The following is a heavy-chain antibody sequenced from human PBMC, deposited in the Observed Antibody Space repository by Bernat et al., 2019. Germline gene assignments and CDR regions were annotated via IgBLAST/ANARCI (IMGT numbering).Heavy chain of an antibody. V-gene: IGHV3-30*01. J-gene: IGHJ6*03. CDR3: ASGPTGIAAAGKGVDYYSYYYMDV. Sequence: QVQLVESGGGVVQPGRSLRLSCAASGFTFSSYAMHWVRQAPGKGLEWVAVISYDGSNKYYADSVKGRFTISRDNSKNTLYLQMNSLGAEDTAVYYCASGPTGIAAAGKGVDYYSYYYMDVWGKGTTVTVSS. CDR2: ISYDGSNK. CDR1: GFTFSSYA. D-gene: IGHD6-13*01.